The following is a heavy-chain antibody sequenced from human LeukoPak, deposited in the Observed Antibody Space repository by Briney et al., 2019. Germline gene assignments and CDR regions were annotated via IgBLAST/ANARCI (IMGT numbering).Heavy chain of an antibody. CDR2: INHSGST. J-gene: IGHJ3*02. CDR3: AIDPYYYDSSGYYNAFDI. D-gene: IGHD3-22*01. V-gene: IGHV4-34*01. Sequence: SETLSLTCAVYGGSFSGYYWSWIRQPPGKGLEWIGEINHSGSTNYNPSLKSRVTISVDTSKNQCSLKLSSVTAADTAVYYCAIDPYYYDSSGYYNAFDIWGQGTMVTVSS. CDR1: GGSFSGYY.